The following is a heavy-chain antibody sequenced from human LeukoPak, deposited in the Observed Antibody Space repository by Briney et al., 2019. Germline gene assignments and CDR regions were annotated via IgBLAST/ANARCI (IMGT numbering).Heavy chain of an antibody. D-gene: IGHD3-22*01. V-gene: IGHV1-18*01. CDR3: ARDPPPYYYDSSGPEDDY. Sequence: ASVKVSCKASGGTFSSYANSWVRQAPGQGLEWMGWISAYNGNTNYAQKLQGRVTMTTDTSTSTAYMELRSLRPDDTAVYYCARDPPPYYYDSSGPEDDYWGQGTLVTVSS. CDR1: GGTFSSYA. CDR2: ISAYNGNT. J-gene: IGHJ4*02.